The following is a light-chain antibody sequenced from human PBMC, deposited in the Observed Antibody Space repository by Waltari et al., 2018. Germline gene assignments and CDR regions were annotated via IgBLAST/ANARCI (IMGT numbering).Light chain of an antibody. V-gene: IGKV3-15*01. Sequence: EVVMTQSPATLSVSPGESATLSCRASRSVGTNVVWYQQRPGRPPRPLIYATSIRATDTPARFRGSGSGTEFSLTISSLQSEDFAVYYCQQFNDWPRTFGQGTRVEI. CDR2: ATS. CDR1: RSVGTN. CDR3: QQFNDWPRT. J-gene: IGKJ1*01.